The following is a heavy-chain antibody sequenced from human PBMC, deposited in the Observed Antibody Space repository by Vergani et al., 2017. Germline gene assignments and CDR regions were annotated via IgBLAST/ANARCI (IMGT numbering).Heavy chain of an antibody. Sequence: QVKLVESAGGVVQPGGSLRLSCAASGFTFSNFGIHLIRQAPGKGLEWLAYIGKDGINTRYRDALKGRFTVSRDNSKDILYLQMDSLRSEDTALYYCAKYLRDSTDGLPDSWGPGTLVIVSS. V-gene: IGHV3-30*02. J-gene: IGHJ4*02. CDR1: GFTFSNFG. CDR2: IGKDGINT. CDR3: AKYLRDSTDGLPDS. D-gene: IGHD2-21*02.